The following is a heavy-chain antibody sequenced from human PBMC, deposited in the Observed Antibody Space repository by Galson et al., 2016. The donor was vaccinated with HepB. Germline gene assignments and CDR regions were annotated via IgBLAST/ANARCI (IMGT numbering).Heavy chain of an antibody. V-gene: IGHV1-18*01. CDR1: GYTFTSYV. Sequence: SVKVSCKASGYTFTSYVISWVRQAPGQGLEWMGWISGNNGNTNYAQKLQGRVTMTTDTSTSTAYMELRSLRSDDTAVYYCAREGSPKDYIWGTYRPEPNHYYYYGMDVWGQGTTVTVSS. CDR2: ISGNNGNT. D-gene: IGHD3-16*02. J-gene: IGHJ6*02. CDR3: AREGSPKDYIWGTYRPEPNHYYYYGMDV.